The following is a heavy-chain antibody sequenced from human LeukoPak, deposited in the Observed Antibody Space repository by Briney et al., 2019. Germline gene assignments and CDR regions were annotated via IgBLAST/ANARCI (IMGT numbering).Heavy chain of an antibody. Sequence: GASVTVSCMASGYTFTSYGISWVRQAPGQGLEWMGWISAYNGNTDYAQKLRGRVTMTTDTSTSTAYMELRSLRSDDTAVYYCARTSPPPYYYDSSGYYYFDYWGQGTLVTVSS. CDR1: GYTFTSYG. CDR2: ISAYNGNT. D-gene: IGHD3-22*01. V-gene: IGHV1-18*01. J-gene: IGHJ4*02. CDR3: ARTSPPPYYYDSSGYYYFDY.